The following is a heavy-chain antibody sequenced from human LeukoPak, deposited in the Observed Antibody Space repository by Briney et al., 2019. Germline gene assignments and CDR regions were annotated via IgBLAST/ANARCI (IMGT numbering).Heavy chain of an antibody. D-gene: IGHD3-10*01. V-gene: IGHV4-61*02. CDR1: GGSISSGSYY. CDR2: IYTSGST. J-gene: IGHJ5*02. Sequence: PSETLSLTCTVSGGSISSGSYYWSWIRQPAGKGLEWIGRIYTSGSTNYNPSLKSRVTISVDTSKNQFSLKLTSVTAADTALYYCARDSAYYYGSGSYPDLFDPWGQGTLVTVSS. CDR3: ARDSAYYYGSGSYPDLFDP.